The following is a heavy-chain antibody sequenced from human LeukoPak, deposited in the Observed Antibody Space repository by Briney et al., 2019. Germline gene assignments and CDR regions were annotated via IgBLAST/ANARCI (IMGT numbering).Heavy chain of an antibody. V-gene: IGHV4-59*08. J-gene: IGHJ3*02. D-gene: IGHD3-3*01. Sequence: NPSETLSLTCTVSGGSISSYYWSWIRQPPGKGLEWIGYIYYSGSTNYNPSLKSRVTISVDTSKNQFSLKLSSVTAADTAVYYCAGGYDFWSGPRYAFDIWGQGTMVTVSS. CDR2: IYYSGST. CDR1: GGSISSYY. CDR3: AGGYDFWSGPRYAFDI.